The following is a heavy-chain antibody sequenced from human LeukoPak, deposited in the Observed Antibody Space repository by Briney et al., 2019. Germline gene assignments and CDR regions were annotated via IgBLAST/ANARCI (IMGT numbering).Heavy chain of an antibody. CDR1: GGSISSSSYY. J-gene: IGHJ4*02. V-gene: IGHV4-39*01. CDR2: IYDSGST. CDR3: ARRGYSSSSGVDY. D-gene: IGHD6-6*01. Sequence: SETLSLTCTVSGGSISSSSYYWGWIRQPPGKGLEWIGSIYDSGSTYYNPSLKSRVTISVDTSKNQFSLKLSSVTAADTAVYYCARRGYSSSSGVDYWGQGTLVTVSS.